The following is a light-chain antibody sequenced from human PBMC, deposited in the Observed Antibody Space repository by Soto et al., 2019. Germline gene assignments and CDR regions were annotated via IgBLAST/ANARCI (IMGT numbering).Light chain of an antibody. CDR3: CSFAGSSTWV. V-gene: IGLV2-23*01. J-gene: IGLJ3*02. CDR1: SSDVGGYNL. Sequence: QSVLTQPASVSGSPGQSITISCTGTSSDVGGYNLVSWYEQGPGKAPKLIIYEGSKRPSGVSHRFSGSKSGNTASLTISGLQAEDEATYYCCSFAGSSTWVFGGGTKVTVL. CDR2: EGS.